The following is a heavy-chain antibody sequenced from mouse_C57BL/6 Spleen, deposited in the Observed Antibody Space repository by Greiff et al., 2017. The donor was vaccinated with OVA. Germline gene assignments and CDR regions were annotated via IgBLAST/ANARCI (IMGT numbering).Heavy chain of an antibody. Sequence: DVKLVESGGGLVKPGGSLKLSCAASGFTFSSYAMSWVRQTPEKRLEWVATISDGGSYTYYPDNVKGRFTISRDNAKNNLYLQMSHLKSEDTAMYYCARAGGYYGSSFDYWGQGTTLTVSS. V-gene: IGHV5-4*03. CDR2: ISDGGSYT. CDR1: GFTFSSYA. D-gene: IGHD1-1*01. J-gene: IGHJ2*01. CDR3: ARAGGYYGSSFDY.